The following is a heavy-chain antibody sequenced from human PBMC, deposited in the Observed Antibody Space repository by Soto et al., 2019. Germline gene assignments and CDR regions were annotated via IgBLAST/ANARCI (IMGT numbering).Heavy chain of an antibody. CDR1: GFTFSSYA. D-gene: IGHD6-13*01. CDR2: ISNSGGGT. CDR3: GGAAAAYYFYYYMDV. V-gene: IGHV3-23*01. Sequence: EVQLLESGGGLVQPGGSLRLSCAASGFTFSSYAMSWVRQAPGKGLEWVSTISNSGGGTYYADSVKDRFTISRDNSKNTRYLQMNSLRAEDTAVYYCGGAAAAYYFYYYMDVWGKGTTVSVSS. J-gene: IGHJ6*03.